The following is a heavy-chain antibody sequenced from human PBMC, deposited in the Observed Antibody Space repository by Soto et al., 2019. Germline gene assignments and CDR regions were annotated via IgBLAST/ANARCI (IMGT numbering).Heavy chain of an antibody. CDR1: GGSFSNYG. CDR3: ARESNEIEGVSVSVLGPFNWFDP. CDR2: SNPVFGPA. J-gene: IGHJ5*02. V-gene: IGHV1-69*06. Sequence: QVQLVQSGAEVKKPGSSVMVSCKTSGGSFSNYGISWVRQAPGQGLECMGESNPVFGPANYARKFQGRLTITADRSTSTAYLDLTSLTSAGTAVYYCARESNEIEGVSVSVLGPFNWFDPWGQGTLVTVPS. D-gene: IGHD1-1*01.